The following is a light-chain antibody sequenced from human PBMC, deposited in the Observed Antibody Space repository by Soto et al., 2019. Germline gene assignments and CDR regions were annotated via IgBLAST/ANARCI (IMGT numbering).Light chain of an antibody. CDR3: SSYTSSSTLL. J-gene: IGLJ2*01. V-gene: IGLV2-14*01. CDR1: SSDVGGYNY. CDR2: DVS. Sequence: QSALTQPASVSGSPGQWITISCTGTSSDVGGYNYVSWYQQHPGKAPKLMIYDVSNRPSGVSNRFSGSKSGNTASLTISGLQAEDEGDYYCSSYTSSSTLLFGAGTKLTVL.